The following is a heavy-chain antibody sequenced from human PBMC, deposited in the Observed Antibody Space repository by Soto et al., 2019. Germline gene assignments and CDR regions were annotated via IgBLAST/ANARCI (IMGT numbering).Heavy chain of an antibody. Sequence: PGGSLRLSCAASGFTFSNNVIHWVRQAPGKGPEWVAVISYDGNNKYYADSVKGRLTISRDNSKNTVYLQMNNLRAENTAMYYCAKGGGGNYLTYSYYYGMDVWGQGTTVTVSS. CDR2: ISYDGNNK. V-gene: IGHV3-30*18. D-gene: IGHD2-15*01. J-gene: IGHJ6*02. CDR1: GFTFSNNV. CDR3: AKGGGGNYLTYSYYYGMDV.